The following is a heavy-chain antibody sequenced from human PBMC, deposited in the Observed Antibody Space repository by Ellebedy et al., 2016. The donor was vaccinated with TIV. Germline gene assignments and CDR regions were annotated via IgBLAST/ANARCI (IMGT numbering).Heavy chain of an antibody. CDR3: AREKLANIVVTMGGDY. Sequence: AASVKVSCKASGGTFSSYAISWVRQAPGQGLEWMGWISAYNGNTNYAQKLQGRVTMTTDTSTSTAYMELRSLRSDDTAVYYCAREKLANIVVTMGGDYWGQGTLVTVSS. J-gene: IGHJ4*02. D-gene: IGHD5-12*01. CDR1: GGTFSSYA. V-gene: IGHV1-18*01. CDR2: ISAYNGNT.